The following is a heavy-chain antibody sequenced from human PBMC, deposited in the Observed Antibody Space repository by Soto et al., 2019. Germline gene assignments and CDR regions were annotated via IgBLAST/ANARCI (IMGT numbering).Heavy chain of an antibody. CDR1: GFTFNIYA. CDR3: AKHITIFGVVNRHAFDN. CDR2: ISFDGTKK. D-gene: IGHD3-3*01. V-gene: IGHV3-30-3*01. J-gene: IGHJ4*01. Sequence: GGSLRLSCAASGFTFNIYALHWVRQAPGKGLEWVAVISFDGTKKYYSDSVKGRFTISRDNLKNTLYLQMNSLRTEDTALYYCAKHITIFGVVNRHAFDNWGQGTMVTVSS.